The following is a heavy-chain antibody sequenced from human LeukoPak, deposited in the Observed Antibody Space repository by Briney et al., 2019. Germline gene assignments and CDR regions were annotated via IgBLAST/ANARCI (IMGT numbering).Heavy chain of an antibody. Sequence: SETLSLTCTVSGGSISSYYWSWIRQPPGKGLEWIGYIYYSGSTNYNPSLKSRVTISVDTSKNQFSLKLSSVTAADTAVYYCARSQNYGLSYDYWGQGTLVTVSS. J-gene: IGHJ4*02. CDR2: IYYSGST. CDR1: GGSISSYY. CDR3: ARSQNYGLSYDY. V-gene: IGHV4-59*08. D-gene: IGHD3-10*01.